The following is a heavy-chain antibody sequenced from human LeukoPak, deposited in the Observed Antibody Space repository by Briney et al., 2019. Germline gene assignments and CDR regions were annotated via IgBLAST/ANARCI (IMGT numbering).Heavy chain of an antibody. CDR1: GFTFSTYE. Sequence: PGGSLRLSCAASGFTFSTYEMNWVRQAPGKGPEWVSYISSSGSTIYYADSVKGRFTISRDNAKNSLYLQMNSLRVEDTAVYYCARDRWLLHDYWGQGTLVTVSS. V-gene: IGHV3-48*03. CDR2: ISSSGSTI. J-gene: IGHJ4*02. D-gene: IGHD1-26*01. CDR3: ARDRWLLHDY.